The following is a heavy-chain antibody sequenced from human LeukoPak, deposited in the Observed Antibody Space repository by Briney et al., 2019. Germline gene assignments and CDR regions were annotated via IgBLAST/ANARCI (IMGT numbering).Heavy chain of an antibody. CDR2: IGTGSDT. Sequence: PLGCLRHSSVAPGFSSTSADRYSGRQNPGQRLEWGSTIGTGSDTYYPGSVEGRFTISRDNAKNSLYLQMNSLTAEDTAVYYCARGPPRGKYYYMDVWGKGTTVTVS. J-gene: IGHJ6*03. V-gene: IGHV3-13*01. CDR1: GFSSTSAD. D-gene: IGHD1-1*01. CDR3: ARGPPRGKYYYMDV.